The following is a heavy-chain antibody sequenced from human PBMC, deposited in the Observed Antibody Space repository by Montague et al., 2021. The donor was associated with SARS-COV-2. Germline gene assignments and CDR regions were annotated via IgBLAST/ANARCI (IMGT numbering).Heavy chain of an antibody. V-gene: IGHV4-59*02. CDR3: ARLLRSCSNGVCRTYYYYAMDV. D-gene: IGHD2-8*01. CDR1: GGSVRGYY. J-gene: IGHJ6*02. Sequence: SETLSLTCTVSGGSVRGYYWSWIRQSPGKGLEWIGYVYYSGSTKXXPFLKSRVTVSVDRSKNQVSLKLSSVTPADTAVYYCARLLRSCSNGVCRTYYYYAMDVWGQGTTVTVS. CDR2: VYYSGST.